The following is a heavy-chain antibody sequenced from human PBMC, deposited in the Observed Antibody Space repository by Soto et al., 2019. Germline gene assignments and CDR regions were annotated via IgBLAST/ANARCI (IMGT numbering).Heavy chain of an antibody. CDR2: ISAYNGNT. V-gene: IGHV1-18*01. Sequence: QVKLVQSGTEVKKPGASIKVSCKASGYSFATSGMSWVRQAPGQGLEWMGWISAYNGNTNYDQNLQDRVTMTTDTSTSTAYLEVRNLRSDDTAVYYCERAGQYYDASGYANWGQGTLVTVSS. CDR3: ERAGQYYDASGYAN. CDR1: GYSFATSG. J-gene: IGHJ4*02. D-gene: IGHD3-22*01.